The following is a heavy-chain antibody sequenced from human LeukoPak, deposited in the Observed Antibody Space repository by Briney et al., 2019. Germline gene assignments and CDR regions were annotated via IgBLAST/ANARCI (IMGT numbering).Heavy chain of an antibody. D-gene: IGHD3-9*01. Sequence: GASVKVSCKASGYTFTGYYMHWVRQAPGQGLEWMGWINPNSGGTNYAQKFQGRVTMTRDTSISTAYMELSRLRSDDTAVYYCARDGRYFDWTIYAVNWFDPWGQGTLVTVSS. CDR2: INPNSGGT. V-gene: IGHV1-2*02. CDR3: ARDGRYFDWTIYAVNWFDP. J-gene: IGHJ5*02. CDR1: GYTFTGYY.